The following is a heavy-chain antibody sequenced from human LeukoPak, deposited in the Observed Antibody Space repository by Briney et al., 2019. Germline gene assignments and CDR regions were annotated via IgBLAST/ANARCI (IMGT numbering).Heavy chain of an antibody. CDR3: ARDRSGWSGEDS. Sequence: PSETLSLTCTVSGGSISSYYWSWIRQPPGKGLEWIGEINHSGSTNYNPSLKSRVTISVDTSKNQFSLKLSSVTAADTAVYYCARDRSGWSGEDSWGQGTLVIVSS. J-gene: IGHJ5*02. CDR2: INHSGST. D-gene: IGHD6-19*01. V-gene: IGHV4-34*01. CDR1: GGSISSYY.